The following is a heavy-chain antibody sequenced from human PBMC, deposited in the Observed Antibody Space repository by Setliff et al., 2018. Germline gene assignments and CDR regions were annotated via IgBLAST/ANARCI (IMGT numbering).Heavy chain of an antibody. CDR2: ISYDGSNK. CDR1: GFTFSSYA. CDR3: AKDLGGFDY. Sequence: GGSLRLSCAASGFTFSSYAMHWVRQAPGKGLEWVAVISYDGSNKYYADSVKGRFTISRDNSKNTLYLQMNSLRAEDTAVYYCAKDLGGFDYWGQGTLVTVSS. V-gene: IGHV3-30-3*01. D-gene: IGHD3-16*01. J-gene: IGHJ4*02.